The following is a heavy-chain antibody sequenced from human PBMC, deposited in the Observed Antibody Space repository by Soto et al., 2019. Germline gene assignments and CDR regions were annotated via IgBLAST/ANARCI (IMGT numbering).Heavy chain of an antibody. CDR3: ARLLTPAFGRDYFDY. CDR1: GVSLSSSNCY. V-gene: IGHV4-39*01. J-gene: IGHJ4*02. D-gene: IGHD3-10*01. CDR2: VHHSGTT. Sequence: QLQLQESGPGLAKPSETLSLTCTVSGVSLSSSNCYWGWVRQPPGKGLEAVGNVHHSGTTYYSLSLMSRVTRSVDTSRDQISLRLSSVTAADTAVYFCARLLTPAFGRDYFDYWGQGILVTVSS.